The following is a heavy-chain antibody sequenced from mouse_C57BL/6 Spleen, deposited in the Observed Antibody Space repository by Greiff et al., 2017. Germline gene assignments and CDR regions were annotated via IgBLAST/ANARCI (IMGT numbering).Heavy chain of an antibody. CDR1: GYTFTDYE. V-gene: IGHV1-15*01. CDR3: TSGTTVVFDY. CDR2: IDPETGGT. D-gene: IGHD1-1*01. Sequence: QVQLQQSGAELVRPGASVTLSCKASGYTFTDYEMHWVKQTPVHGLEWIGAIDPETGGTAYSQKFKGKAILTADKSSSTAYLELRSLTSEDSAVYYCTSGTTVVFDYWGQGTTLTVSS. J-gene: IGHJ2*01.